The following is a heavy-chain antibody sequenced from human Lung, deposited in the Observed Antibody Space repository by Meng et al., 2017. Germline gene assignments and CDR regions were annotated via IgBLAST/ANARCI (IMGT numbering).Heavy chain of an antibody. V-gene: IGHV3-74*01. CDR1: GFTFSTHW. Sequence: EVLLVGAGGGLFQPGGSLRLSCAASGFTFSTHWMHWVRQAPGKGLEWVSRITGDGSSTIYADSVQGRFTMSRDNAKNTLSLQMNSLRAEDTAVYYCARGGVTTDDWGQGTLVTVSS. CDR3: ARGGVTTDD. J-gene: IGHJ4*02. CDR2: ITGDGSST. D-gene: IGHD4-17*01.